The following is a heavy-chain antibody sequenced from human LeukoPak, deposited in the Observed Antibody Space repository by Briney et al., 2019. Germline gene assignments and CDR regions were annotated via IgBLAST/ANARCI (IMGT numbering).Heavy chain of an antibody. CDR3: ARDPGHSGWYGDY. CDR1: GFTFSSYG. Sequence: GGSLRLSCAASGFTFSSYGMHWVRQAPGKGLEWVSIIWYDGSNKYYADYVKGRFIISKDNSKNTLYLQMNSLRAEDTAVYYCARDPGHSGWYGDYWGQGTLVTVSS. V-gene: IGHV3-33*01. J-gene: IGHJ4*02. CDR2: IWYDGSNK. D-gene: IGHD6-19*01.